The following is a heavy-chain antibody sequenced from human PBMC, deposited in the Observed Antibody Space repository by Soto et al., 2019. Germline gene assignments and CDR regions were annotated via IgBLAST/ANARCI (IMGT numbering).Heavy chain of an antibody. J-gene: IGHJ5*02. D-gene: IGHD3-3*01. CDR2: ISGSGDYT. Sequence: GGSLRLSCAASGFTFSIYSMTWVRHAPGKGLEWVSDISGSGDYTNYADSVKGRFTIFRDNSKNTLYLQMNSLRAEDTAVYYCAKARGDRGYYSNYFDPWGQGTLVTVSS. CDR3: AKARGDRGYYSNYFDP. V-gene: IGHV3-23*01. CDR1: GFTFSIYS.